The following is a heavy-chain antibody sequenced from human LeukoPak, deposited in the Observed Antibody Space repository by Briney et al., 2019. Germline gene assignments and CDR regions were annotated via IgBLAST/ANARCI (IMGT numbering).Heavy chain of an antibody. D-gene: IGHD2-2*01. V-gene: IGHV4-4*07. CDR2: IYTSGST. J-gene: IGHJ4*02. CDR3: AREPVVPAAEAFDY. Sequence: SETLSLTCTVSGGSISSYYWSWIRQPAGKGLEWIGRIYTSGSTNYNPSLKSRVTMSVDTSKNQFSLKLSSVTAADTAVYYCAREPVVPAAEAFDYWGQGILVTVSS. CDR1: GGSISSYY.